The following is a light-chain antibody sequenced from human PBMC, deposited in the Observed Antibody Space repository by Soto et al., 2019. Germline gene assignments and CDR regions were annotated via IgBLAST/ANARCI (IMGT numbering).Light chain of an antibody. CDR1: QSVSRSY. CDR2: SAS. CDR3: QQYGTTPWT. J-gene: IGKJ1*01. Sequence: EIVLTQSPGTLSLSPGERATLSCRASQSVSRSYLAWYQQKPGQAPRLLIYSASSRATGIPDRFSGSESGTAYTLTISRLEPEDFAVYYCQQYGTTPWTVGQGTKVEIK. V-gene: IGKV3-20*01.